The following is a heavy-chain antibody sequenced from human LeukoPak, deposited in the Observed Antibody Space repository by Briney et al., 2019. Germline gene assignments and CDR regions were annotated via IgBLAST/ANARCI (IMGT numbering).Heavy chain of an antibody. Sequence: GASVKVSCKASGGTFSRYAISWVRQGPGQGLEWMGGIIPIFGTANYAQKFQGRVTITTDESTSTAYMELSSLRSEDTAVYYCASGEIVGATILYWGQGTLVTVSS. D-gene: IGHD1-26*01. J-gene: IGHJ4*02. CDR1: GGTFSRYA. CDR2: IIPIFGTA. CDR3: ASGEIVGATILY. V-gene: IGHV1-69*05.